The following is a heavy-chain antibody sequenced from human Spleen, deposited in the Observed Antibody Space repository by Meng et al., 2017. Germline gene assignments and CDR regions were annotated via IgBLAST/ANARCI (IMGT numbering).Heavy chain of an antibody. CDR1: GGSISSYY. Sequence: SETLSLTCTVSGGSISSYYWSWIRQPPGKGLEWIGYIYYSGSTYYNPSLKGRVTISIDTSKNQVSLKLSSVTAADTAVYYCARQGTVITPLNYWGQGTLVTVSS. D-gene: IGHD3-16*01. V-gene: IGHV4-59*08. J-gene: IGHJ4*02. CDR3: ARQGTVITPLNY. CDR2: IYYSGST.